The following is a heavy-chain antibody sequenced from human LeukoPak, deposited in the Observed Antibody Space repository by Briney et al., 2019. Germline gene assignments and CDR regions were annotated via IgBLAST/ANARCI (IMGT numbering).Heavy chain of an antibody. D-gene: IGHD6-13*01. CDR3: AKTGGLVHTAAAY. CDR2: ISGDGGST. Sequence: RSGGSVRLSCAACGFTLDDYAMQWVRQAPGKGVEWVSLISGDGGSTYYAASVKGRFTISRDSSKNSLYLQMNSLRTEDTALYYCAKTGGLVHTAAAYWGQGTLVTVSS. CDR1: GFTLDDYA. V-gene: IGHV3-43*02. J-gene: IGHJ4*02.